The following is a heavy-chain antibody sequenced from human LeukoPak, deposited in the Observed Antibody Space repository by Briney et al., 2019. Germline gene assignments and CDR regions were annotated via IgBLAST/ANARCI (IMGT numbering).Heavy chain of an antibody. D-gene: IGHD2-2*02. CDR2: ISAYNGNT. CDR1: GYTFTSYG. CDR3: ARIYWSSTSCYTGGGDY. V-gene: IGHV1-18*01. Sequence: ASVKVSCKASGYTFTSYGISWVRQAPGKGLAWVGCISAYNGNTNYAQKLQGRVTMTTHTSTSTAYMELRSLRSDDTAGYYCARIYWSSTSCYTGGGDYWGQGTLVTVSS. J-gene: IGHJ4*02.